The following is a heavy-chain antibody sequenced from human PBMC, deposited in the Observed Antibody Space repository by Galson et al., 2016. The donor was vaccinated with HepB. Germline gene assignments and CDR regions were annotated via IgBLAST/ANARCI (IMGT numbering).Heavy chain of an antibody. CDR2: THKSGST. V-gene: IGHV4-59*08. Sequence: SETLSLTCTVSGGSLSNYYWSWLRQSPGKGLEWIGYTHKSGSTEYSPSLKRRVTISLDASKNWFSLQLSSVTAADTAVYYCARTDGFGELFPFDDWGQGTLVTVSS. CDR3: ARTDGFGELFPFDD. J-gene: IGHJ4*02. D-gene: IGHD3-10*01. CDR1: GGSLSNYY.